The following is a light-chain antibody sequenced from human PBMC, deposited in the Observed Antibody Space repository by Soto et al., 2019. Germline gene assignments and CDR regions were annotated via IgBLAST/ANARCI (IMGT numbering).Light chain of an antibody. J-gene: IGKJ5*01. Sequence: EIVLTQSPGTLSLSPGERATLSCRASQSITITYLAWYQQKPGQAPRLLIYGASSRATGIPDRFSGSGSGTDFTLTISRLEPEDFAVYYCQQYDRSPITFGQGTRLEI. CDR3: QQYDRSPIT. CDR2: GAS. V-gene: IGKV3-20*01. CDR1: QSITITY.